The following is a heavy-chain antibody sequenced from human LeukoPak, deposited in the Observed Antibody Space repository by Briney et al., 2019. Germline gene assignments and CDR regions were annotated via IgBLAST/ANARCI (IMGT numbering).Heavy chain of an antibody. CDR3: ARESCSGGSCTYDPFDI. D-gene: IGHD2-15*01. J-gene: IGHJ3*02. CDR2: MSVDGISQ. V-gene: IGHV3-30-3*01. CDR1: GFSFSSYS. Sequence: GGSLRLSCVASGFSFSSYSIHWVRRVPGKGLEWVAVMSVDGISQYYADSVRGRFTVSRDTSKNTQSLQMNSLRIEDTAVYYCARESCSGGSCTYDPFDIWGRGTMVTVST.